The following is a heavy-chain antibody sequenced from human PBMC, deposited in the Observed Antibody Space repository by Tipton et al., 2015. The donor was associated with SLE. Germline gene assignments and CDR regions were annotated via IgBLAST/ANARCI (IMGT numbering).Heavy chain of an antibody. CDR2: ISYDGSNK. J-gene: IGHJ1*01. V-gene: IGHV3-30*04. CDR1: GFTFSSYA. CDR3: ARVPGGIAAAGKGYFQH. D-gene: IGHD6-13*01. Sequence: RSLRLSCAASGFTFSSYAMHWVRQAPGKGLEWVAVISYDGSNKYYADSVKGRFTISRDNSKNTLYLQMNSLRAEDTAVYYCARVPGGIAAAGKGYFQHWGQGTLVTVSS.